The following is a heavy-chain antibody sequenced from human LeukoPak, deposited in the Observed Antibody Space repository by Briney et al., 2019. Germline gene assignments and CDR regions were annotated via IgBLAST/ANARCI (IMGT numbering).Heavy chain of an antibody. D-gene: IGHD3-22*01. Sequence: GGSLRLSCAASGFTFSTFDMSWVRQAPGKGLQWVSTISGAGGTTLFADSVKGRFSICRDNSNNKVFLQMNSLRVEDTAVYYCAKASDFDSSGFPIDVFDFWGQGLLVSVAS. CDR2: ISGAGGTT. CDR3: AKASDFDSSGFPIDVFDF. J-gene: IGHJ4*02. V-gene: IGHV3-23*01. CDR1: GFTFSTFD.